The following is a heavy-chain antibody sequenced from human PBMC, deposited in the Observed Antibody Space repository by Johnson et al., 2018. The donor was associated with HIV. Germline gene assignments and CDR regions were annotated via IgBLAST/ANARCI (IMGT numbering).Heavy chain of an antibody. D-gene: IGHD3-22*01. J-gene: IGHJ3*02. CDR1: GFSFSPYA. CDR3: ARGRPSGSHDAFDI. Sequence: QMQLVESGGGVVQPGRSLRLSCAASGFSFSPYALHWVRQTPGKGLEWVAVISHDGSKKYYADSVKGRFTISRDNAKNSLYLQMNSLRAEDTAVYYCARGRPSGSHDAFDIWGQGTMVTVSS. V-gene: IGHV3-30*04. CDR2: ISHDGSKK.